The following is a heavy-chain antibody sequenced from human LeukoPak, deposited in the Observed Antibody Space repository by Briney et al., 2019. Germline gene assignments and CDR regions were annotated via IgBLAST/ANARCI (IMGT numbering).Heavy chain of an antibody. CDR3: ARELLWFGESEYNWFDP. J-gene: IGHJ5*02. Sequence: SETLSLTCTVSGGSISSYYWSWIRQPAGKGLEWVGRIYTSGSTNYNPSLKSRVTMSVDTSKNQFSLKLSSVTAADTAVYYCARELLWFGESEYNWFDPWGQGTLVTVSS. CDR1: GGSISSYY. D-gene: IGHD3-10*01. CDR2: IYTSGST. V-gene: IGHV4-4*07.